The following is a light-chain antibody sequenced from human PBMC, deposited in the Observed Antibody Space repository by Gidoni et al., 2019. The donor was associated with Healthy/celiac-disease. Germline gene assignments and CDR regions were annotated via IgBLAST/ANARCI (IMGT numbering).Light chain of an antibody. CDR3: MXXXQTXXT. CDR2: LGS. CDR1: QSLLHSNGYNY. Sequence: IVMTQSPLSLPVTPGEPASISCRSCQSLLHSNGYNYLDWYLQKPGQSPQLLIYLGSNRASXXXDRXXGSGXXTDXTXKIXXXEAXXVGXXXCMXXXQTXXTFXXXTKLEIK. V-gene: IGKV2-28*01. J-gene: IGKJ2*01.